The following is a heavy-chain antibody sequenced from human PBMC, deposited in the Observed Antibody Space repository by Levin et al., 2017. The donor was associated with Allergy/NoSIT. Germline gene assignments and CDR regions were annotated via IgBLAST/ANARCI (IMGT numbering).Heavy chain of an antibody. CDR2: IRSKAYGGTT. CDR1: GFTFGDYA. D-gene: IGHD6-19*01. J-gene: IGHJ3*02. V-gene: IGHV3-49*04. Sequence: GESLKISCTASGFTFGDYAMSWVRQAPGKGLEWVGFIRSKAYGGTTEYAASVKGRFTISRDDSKSIAYLQMNSLKTEDTAVYYCTILPWSSGWHPSAFDIWGQGTMVTVSS. CDR3: TILPWSSGWHPSAFDI.